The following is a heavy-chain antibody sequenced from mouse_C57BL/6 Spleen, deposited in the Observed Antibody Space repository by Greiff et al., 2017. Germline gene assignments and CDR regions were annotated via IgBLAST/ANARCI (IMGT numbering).Heavy chain of an antibody. V-gene: IGHV1-9*01. CDR1: GYTFTGYW. CDR2: ILPGSGST. CDR3: ARGGYGSSEIPWYFDV. Sequence: QVHVKQSGAELMKPGASVKLSCKATGYTFTGYWIEWVKQRPGHGLEWIGEILPGSGSTKYNEKFKGKATFTAETSSNTSYMQLSSLTTEDSAINYCARGGYGSSEIPWYFDVWGTGTTVTVSS. D-gene: IGHD1-1*01. J-gene: IGHJ1*03.